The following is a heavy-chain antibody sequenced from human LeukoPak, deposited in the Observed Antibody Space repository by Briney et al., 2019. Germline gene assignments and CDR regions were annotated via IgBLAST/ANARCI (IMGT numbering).Heavy chain of an antibody. D-gene: IGHD3-10*01. J-gene: IGHJ4*02. V-gene: IGHV3-48*03. CDR1: GFTFSSYE. CDR2: ISSSGGTI. Sequence: GGSLRLSCAASGFTFSSYEMNWVRQAPGKGLEWVSCISSSGGTIYYADSVKGRFTISRDNAKNSLYLQVNSLRAEDTAVYYCARGGRGIGYWGQGTLVTVSS. CDR3: ARGGRGIGY.